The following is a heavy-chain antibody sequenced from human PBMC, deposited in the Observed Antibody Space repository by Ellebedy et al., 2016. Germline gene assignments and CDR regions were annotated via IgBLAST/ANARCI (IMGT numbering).Heavy chain of an antibody. CDR3: ARSEVIWGSGSYSMDV. CDR2: IIPILGIA. V-gene: IGHV1-69*04. J-gene: IGHJ6*02. D-gene: IGHD3-10*01. Sequence: SVKVSXXASGYTFTSYGISWVRQAPGQGLEWMGRIIPILGIANYAQKFQGRVTITRDTSASTAYMELSSLRSEDTAVYYCARSEVIWGSGSYSMDVWGQGTTVTVFS. CDR1: GYTFTSYG.